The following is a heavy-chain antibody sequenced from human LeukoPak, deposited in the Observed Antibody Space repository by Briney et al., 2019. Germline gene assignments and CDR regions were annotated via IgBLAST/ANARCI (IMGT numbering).Heavy chain of an antibody. D-gene: IGHD2-21*02. CDR1: GGSISSGGYY. V-gene: IGHV4-31*03. CDR3: ARGLLFSWFDP. CDR2: IYYSGST. Sequence: SQTLSLTCTVSGGSISSGGYYWSWIRQHPGKGLEWIGYIYYSGSTYYNPSLKSRVTISVDTSKNQFSLKLISVNAADTAVYYCARGLLFSWFDPWGQGTLVTVSS. J-gene: IGHJ5*02.